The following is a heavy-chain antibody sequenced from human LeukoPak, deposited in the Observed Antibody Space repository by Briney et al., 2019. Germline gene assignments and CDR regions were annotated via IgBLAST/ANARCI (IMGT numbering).Heavy chain of an antibody. CDR1: GGSISSFY. V-gene: IGHV4-4*07. D-gene: IGHD3-22*01. Sequence: SETLSLTCTVSGGSISSFYWSWIRQPAGKGLEWIGRIYSSGSTKYNTSLKSRVTMSVDTSKNQFSLKLSSVTAADTAVYYCAREPYYYDSSGYPHDYFDYWGQGTLVTVSS. J-gene: IGHJ4*02. CDR2: IYSSGST. CDR3: AREPYYYDSSGYPHDYFDY.